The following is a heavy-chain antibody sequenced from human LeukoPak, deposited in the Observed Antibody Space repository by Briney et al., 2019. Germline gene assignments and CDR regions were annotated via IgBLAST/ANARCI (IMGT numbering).Heavy chain of an antibody. Sequence: ASVKVSCKASGGTFSSYAISWVRQAPGQGLEWMGGIIPIFGTANYAQKFQGRVTITADESTSTAYMELSSLRSEDTAVYYCARDGAYCGGDCYRFDYWGQGTLVTVSS. CDR1: GGTFSSYA. D-gene: IGHD2-21*01. CDR3: ARDGAYCGGDCYRFDY. CDR2: IIPIFGTA. V-gene: IGHV1-69*01. J-gene: IGHJ4*02.